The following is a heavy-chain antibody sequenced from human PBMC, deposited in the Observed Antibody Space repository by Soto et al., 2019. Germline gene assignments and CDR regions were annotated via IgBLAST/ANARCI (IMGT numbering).Heavy chain of an antibody. D-gene: IGHD3-22*01. Sequence: QVQLQESGPGLVKPSETLSLTCTVSGGSLSPYFWTWIRQPPGEGLEWLAYISYSGTTSYKPSLMSRVTRSXXTXRXXFSRKLSSVTAAHTAVYYCVRYQHDASGWHSYLDHWGQGSLVTVSS. J-gene: IGHJ4*02. CDR2: ISYSGTT. CDR1: GGSLSPYF. CDR3: VRYQHDASGWHSYLDH. V-gene: IGHV4-59*01.